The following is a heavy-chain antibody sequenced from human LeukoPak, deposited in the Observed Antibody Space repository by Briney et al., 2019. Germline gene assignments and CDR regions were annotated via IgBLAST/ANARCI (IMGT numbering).Heavy chain of an antibody. Sequence: PSETLSLTCTVSGDSISSYYWSWIRQPLGKGLEWIGYIYYSGSTKYNPSLTCRVTMSLDTSKSQFSLTLNSVTAADTAVYYCARDRPSGSGSSFSLGMDVWGQGTTVTVSS. CDR1: GDSISSYY. CDR2: IYYSGST. V-gene: IGHV4-59*01. J-gene: IGHJ6*02. D-gene: IGHD3-10*01. CDR3: ARDRPSGSGSSFSLGMDV.